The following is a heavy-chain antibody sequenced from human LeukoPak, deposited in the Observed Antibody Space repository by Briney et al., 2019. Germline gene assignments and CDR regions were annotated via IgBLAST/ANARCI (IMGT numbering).Heavy chain of an antibody. CDR2: INHSGST. D-gene: IGHD3-22*01. Sequence: SETLSLTCTVSGGSISSSSYYWGWIRQPPGKGLEWIGEINHSGSTNYNPSLKSRVTISVDTSKNQFSLKLSSVTAADTAVYYCARMESYYYDSSGSPLSGYYFDYWGQGTLVTVSS. CDR1: GGSISSSSYY. J-gene: IGHJ4*02. V-gene: IGHV4-39*07. CDR3: ARMESYYYDSSGSPLSGYYFDY.